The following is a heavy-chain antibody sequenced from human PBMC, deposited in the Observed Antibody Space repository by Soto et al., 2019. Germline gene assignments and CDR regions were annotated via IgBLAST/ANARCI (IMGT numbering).Heavy chain of an antibody. CDR3: ARASYYYGSGSSRHWFDP. Sequence: ASVKVSCKASGGTFSSYTISWVRQAPGQGLEWMGRIIPILGIANYAQKFQGRVTITADKSTSTAYMELSSLRSEDTAVYYCARASYYYGSGSSRHWFDPWGQGTLVTVSS. D-gene: IGHD3-10*01. V-gene: IGHV1-69*02. J-gene: IGHJ5*02. CDR1: GGTFSSYT. CDR2: IIPILGIA.